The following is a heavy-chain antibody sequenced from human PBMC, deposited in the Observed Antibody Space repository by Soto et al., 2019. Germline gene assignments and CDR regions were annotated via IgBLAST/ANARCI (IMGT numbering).Heavy chain of an antibody. D-gene: IGHD3-9*01. V-gene: IGHV4-59*01. CDR1: GGSISSYY. Sequence: QVQLQESGPGLVNPSETLSLTCTVSGGSISSYYWSWIRQPPGKGLEWIGYIYYSGSTNYNPSLKSRVTISVDTSKNQFSLKLSSVTAADTAVYYCARDAVHYDILTGQRSYYYYYYMDVWGKGTTVTVSS. J-gene: IGHJ6*03. CDR3: ARDAVHYDILTGQRSYYYYYYMDV. CDR2: IYYSGST.